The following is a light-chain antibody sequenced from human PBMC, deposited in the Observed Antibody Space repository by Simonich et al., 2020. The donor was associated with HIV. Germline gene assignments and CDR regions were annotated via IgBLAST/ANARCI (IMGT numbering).Light chain of an antibody. J-gene: IGLJ2*01. Sequence: QSALTQPASVSGSPGQSITISCTGTSSDVGRYNLVSWYQQHPGKAPKPIIYEDNKRPSGVSNRFSGSKSGNTASLTISGLQADDEAEYYCCSYAASTTLVFGGGTRLTVL. CDR3: CSYAASTTLV. CDR1: SSDVGRYNL. V-gene: IGLV2-23*01. CDR2: EDN.